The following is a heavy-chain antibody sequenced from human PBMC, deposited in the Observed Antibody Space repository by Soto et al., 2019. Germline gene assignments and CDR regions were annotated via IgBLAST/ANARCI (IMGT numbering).Heavy chain of an antibody. CDR2: IYHSRST. CDR1: SGSISSSNW. V-gene: IGHV4-4*02. Sequence: SETLSLTCAVSSGSISSSNWWSCVRQPPGKRLEWIGEIYHSRSTNYNPSLKSRVTISVDKSKNQFSLKLSSVTAADTAGYYCARFYNAGSYLNWFDPWGQGTLVTVSS. J-gene: IGHJ5*02. CDR3: ARFYNAGSYLNWFDP. D-gene: IGHD3-10*01.